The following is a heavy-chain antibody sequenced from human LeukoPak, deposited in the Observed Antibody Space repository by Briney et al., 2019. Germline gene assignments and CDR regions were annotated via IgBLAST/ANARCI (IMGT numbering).Heavy chain of an antibody. J-gene: IGHJ5*02. CDR2: IYHSGST. V-gene: IGHV4-30-2*01. CDR1: GGSISSGGYS. CDR3: ARLPYYYDSSGYWPVSWFDP. D-gene: IGHD3-22*01. Sequence: SQTLSLTCAVSGGSISSGGYSWSWIRQPPGTGLEWIGYIYHSGSTYYNPSLKSRVTISVDRSKNQFSLKLSSVTAADTAVYYCARLPYYYDSSGYWPVSWFDPWGQGTLVTVSS.